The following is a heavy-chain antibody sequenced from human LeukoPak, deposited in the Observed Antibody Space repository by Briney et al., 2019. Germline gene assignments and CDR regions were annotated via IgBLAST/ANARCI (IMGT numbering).Heavy chain of an antibody. Sequence: SETLSLTCTVSGGAISSHYWNWIRQPAGKGLEWIGRIYSSGYTNDNPFLKSRITMSVDMSKNQFSLRLNSVTAADTAVYYCARGEHSVDSWGQGMLVTVPS. CDR2: IYSSGYT. J-gene: IGHJ4*02. D-gene: IGHD1/OR15-1a*01. CDR3: ARGEHSVDS. V-gene: IGHV4-4*07. CDR1: GGAISSHY.